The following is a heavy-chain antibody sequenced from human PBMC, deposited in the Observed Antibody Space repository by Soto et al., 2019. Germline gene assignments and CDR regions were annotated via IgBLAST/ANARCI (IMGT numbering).Heavy chain of an antibody. CDR3: ARDYYDKGMDV. Sequence: SETLSLTCTVSGGSISSGGYYWSWIRQHPGKGLEWIGYIYYSGSTYYNPSLKSRVTISVDTSKNQFSLKLSSVTAADTAVYYCARDYYDKGMDVWGQGTTVTVS. J-gene: IGHJ6*02. V-gene: IGHV4-31*03. CDR1: GGSISSGGYY. CDR2: IYYSGST. D-gene: IGHD3-22*01.